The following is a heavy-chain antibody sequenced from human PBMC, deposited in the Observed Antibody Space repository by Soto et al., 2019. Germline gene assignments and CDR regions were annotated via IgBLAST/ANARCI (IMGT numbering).Heavy chain of an antibody. D-gene: IGHD5-18*01. CDR1: GFTLTRVG. CDR2: KSYDGSNK. CDR3: AKDPYLYIYGSFDY. J-gene: IGHJ4*02. Sequence: GGWLRPSXAVSGFTLTRVGTDCVSQVEGKGLEWVAVKSYDGSNKYYADSVKGRFTISRDNSKNTLYLQMSSLRAEDTAVYYCAKDPYLYIYGSFDYWGQGTLVTVSS. V-gene: IGHV3-30*18.